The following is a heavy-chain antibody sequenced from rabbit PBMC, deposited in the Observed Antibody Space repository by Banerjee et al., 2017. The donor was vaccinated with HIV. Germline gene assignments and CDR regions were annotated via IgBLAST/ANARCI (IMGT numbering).Heavy chain of an antibody. CDR2: IYTGSGLT. D-gene: IGHD1-1*01. Sequence: QSLEESGGDLVKHGASLTLTCTASGFSFSSSSNMCWVRQAPGKGLEWIACIYTGSGLTYYASWAKGRFTISKTSSTTVTLQMTSLTAADTATYFCARDPASSRGLWGPGTLVTVS. J-gene: IGHJ4*01. CDR3: ARDPASSRGL. V-gene: IGHV1S40*01. CDR1: GFSFSSSSN.